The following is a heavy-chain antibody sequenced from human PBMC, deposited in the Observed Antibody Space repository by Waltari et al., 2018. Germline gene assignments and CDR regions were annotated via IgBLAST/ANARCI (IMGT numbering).Heavy chain of an antibody. CDR3: AXDTENSXSSGEGFDY. D-gene: IGHD6-6*01. J-gene: IGHJ4*02. Sequence: QLQXQESGPGLVKPSETLSLXCTVSGGSISSSSYYWGWIXQPPGKGLEWIGSIYYSGSTYXNPSLKSRVTISVDTSKNQFSLKLSSVTAADTAVYYCAXDTENSXSSGEGFDYWGQGTLVXXXS. CDR1: GGSISSSSYY. V-gene: IGHV4-39*07. CDR2: IYYSGST.